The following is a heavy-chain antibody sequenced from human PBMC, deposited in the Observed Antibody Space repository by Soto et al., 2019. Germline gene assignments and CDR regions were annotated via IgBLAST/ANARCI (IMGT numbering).Heavy chain of an antibody. CDR2: IYYSGST. V-gene: IGHV4-39*01. J-gene: IGHJ6*02. D-gene: IGHD6-19*01. CDR3: ASTIAVAGDYYYGMDV. Sequence: QLQLQESGPGLVKPSETLSLTCTVSGGSISSSSYYWGWIRQPPGKGLEWIGSIYYSGSTYYNPSLKSRVTISVDTSKNQFSLKLSSVTAADTAVYYCASTIAVAGDYYYGMDVWGQGTTVTVSS. CDR1: GGSISSSSYY.